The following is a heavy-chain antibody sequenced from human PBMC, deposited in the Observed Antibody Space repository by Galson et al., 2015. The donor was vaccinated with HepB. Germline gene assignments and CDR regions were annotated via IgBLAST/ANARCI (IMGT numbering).Heavy chain of an antibody. V-gene: IGHV3-23*01. CDR3: AKRYSSGYYPFDF. CDR1: GFTFSSYA. D-gene: IGHD3-22*01. CDR2: ISGSGGST. Sequence: SLRLSCAASGFTFSSYAMSWVRQAPGKGLEWVSGISGSGGSTYYADSVKGRFTISRDNSKNTLYLQMNSLRVEDTAVHFCAKRYSSGYYPFDFWGQGTLVTVSS. J-gene: IGHJ4*02.